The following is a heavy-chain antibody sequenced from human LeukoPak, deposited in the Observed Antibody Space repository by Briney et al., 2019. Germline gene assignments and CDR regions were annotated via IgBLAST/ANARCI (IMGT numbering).Heavy chain of an antibody. Sequence: GASVKVSCKASGYIFTNYGITWVRQAPGQGLEWMGWISTYNGYTNYAQNLQGRVTMSTDTSTSTAYMELRSLRSGDTAVYYCARVQPHRIHYDNSDYPTHNDYWGQGTLVTVSS. D-gene: IGHD3-22*01. J-gene: IGHJ4*02. CDR3: ARVQPHRIHYDNSDYPTHNDY. CDR1: GYIFTNYG. V-gene: IGHV1-18*01. CDR2: ISTYNGYT.